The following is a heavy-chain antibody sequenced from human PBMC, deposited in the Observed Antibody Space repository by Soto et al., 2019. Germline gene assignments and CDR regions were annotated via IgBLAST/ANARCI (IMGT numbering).Heavy chain of an antibody. CDR2: IIPILGIA. J-gene: IGHJ5*02. Sequence: SVKVSCKASGGTFSSYTISWVRQAPGQGLEWMGRIIPILGIANYAQKFQGRVTITADKSTSTAYMELSSLRSEDTAVYYCASAAAGSWFDPWGQGTLVTVSS. D-gene: IGHD6-13*01. CDR3: ASAAAGSWFDP. CDR1: GGTFSSYT. V-gene: IGHV1-69*02.